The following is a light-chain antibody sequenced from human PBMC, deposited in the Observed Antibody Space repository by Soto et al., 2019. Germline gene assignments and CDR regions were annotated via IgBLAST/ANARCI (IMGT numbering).Light chain of an antibody. CDR1: QSVSSN. CDR2: AAS. Sequence: EIVMTQSPATLSVSPGERATLSCRASQSVSSNLAWFQQKPGQAPRILIYAASTGATGIPARFSGGGSGTEFTLTISSLQSEDFAVYYCQQYNNWPPGPFGQGTKVEIK. J-gene: IGKJ1*01. CDR3: QQYNNWPPGP. V-gene: IGKV3-15*01.